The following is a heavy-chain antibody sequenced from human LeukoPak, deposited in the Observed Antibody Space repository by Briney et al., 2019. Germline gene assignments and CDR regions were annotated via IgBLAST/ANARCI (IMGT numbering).Heavy chain of an antibody. CDR3: ARVAGYLPTRWFDP. CDR1: GGPFNGYY. Sequence: SETLSLTCAVYGGPFNGYYWSWIRQPPGKGLEWIGEINHSGSTNYNPSLKSRVTISIHTSKNQFSLKLNSVTAADTAIYYCARVAGYLPTRWFDPWGQGTHVTVSS. CDR2: INHSGST. D-gene: IGHD6-25*01. V-gene: IGHV4-34*01. J-gene: IGHJ5*02.